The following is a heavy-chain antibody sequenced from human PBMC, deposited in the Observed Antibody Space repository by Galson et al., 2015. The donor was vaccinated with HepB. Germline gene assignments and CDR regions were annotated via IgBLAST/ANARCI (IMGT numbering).Heavy chain of an antibody. V-gene: IGHV3-23*01. CDR1: GFTFSSYA. J-gene: IGHJ5*02. D-gene: IGHD5-12*01. CDR2: ISGSGGST. CDR3: AKDRGYSGYDPTNWFDP. Sequence: SLRLSCAASGFTFSSYAMSWVRQAPGKGLEWVSAISGSGGSTYYADSVKGRFTISRDNSKNTLYLQMNSLRAEDTAIYYCAKDRGYSGYDPTNWFDPWGQGTLVTVSS.